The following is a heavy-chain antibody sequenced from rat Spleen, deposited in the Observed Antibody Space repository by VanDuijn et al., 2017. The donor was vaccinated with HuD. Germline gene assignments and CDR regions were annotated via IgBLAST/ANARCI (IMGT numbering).Heavy chain of an antibody. CDR3: ARDNSGYWYFDF. CDR2: ISYSGST. Sequence: EVQLQESGPGLVKPSQSLSLTCSVTGYSITSNYWDWIRKFPGNKMEWMGYISYSGSTSYNPSLKSRISITRDTSKNQFFLQLNSVTTEDTATYCCARDNSGYWYFDFWGPGTMVTVSS. CDR1: GYSITSNY. J-gene: IGHJ1*01. D-gene: IGHD1-10*01. V-gene: IGHV3-1*01.